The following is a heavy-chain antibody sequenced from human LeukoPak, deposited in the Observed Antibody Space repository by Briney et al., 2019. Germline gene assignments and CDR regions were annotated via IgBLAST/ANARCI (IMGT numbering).Heavy chain of an antibody. CDR1: GFTFSSYG. CDR3: AKDHIAVAGSAEFGMDV. D-gene: IGHD6-19*01. CDR2: TSYDGSNK. Sequence: EGSLRLSCAASGFTFSSYGMHGVRQAPGKGLEWVAVTSYDGSNKYYADSVKGRFTISRDNSKNTLYLQMNSLRAEDTAVYYCAKDHIAVAGSAEFGMDVWGKGTTVTVSS. V-gene: IGHV3-30*18. J-gene: IGHJ6*04.